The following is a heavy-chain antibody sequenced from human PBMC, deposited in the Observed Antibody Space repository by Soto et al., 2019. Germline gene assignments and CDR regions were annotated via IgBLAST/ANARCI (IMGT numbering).Heavy chain of an antibody. J-gene: IGHJ6*02. CDR1: GFTFDDYA. V-gene: IGHV3-9*01. CDR2: ISWNSGSI. Sequence: EVQLVESGGGLVQPGRSLRLSCAASGFTFDDYAMHWVRQAPGKGLEWVSGISWNSGSIGYADSVKGRFTISRDNAKNFLYLQMNSLRAEDTALYYCAKDTRAARPYYYGMDVWGQGTTVTVSS. CDR3: AKDTRAARPYYYGMDV. D-gene: IGHD6-6*01.